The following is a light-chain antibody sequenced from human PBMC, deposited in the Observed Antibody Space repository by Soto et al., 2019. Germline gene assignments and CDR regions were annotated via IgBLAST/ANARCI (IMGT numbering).Light chain of an antibody. CDR2: AAS. J-gene: IGKJ1*01. V-gene: IGKV3-20*01. Sequence: EILLTQSPGTLSLSPGDRATLSSRASQSLGSGYLAWYRQKPGQAPRILIYAASSRATGVPDRFSGSGSGTDFSLTISRLEPEDFAVYYCQQYDTSPRTFGQGTKVDIK. CDR3: QQYDTSPRT. CDR1: QSLGSGY.